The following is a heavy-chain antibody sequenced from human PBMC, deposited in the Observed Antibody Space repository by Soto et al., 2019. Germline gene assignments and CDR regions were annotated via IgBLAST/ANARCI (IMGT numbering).Heavy chain of an antibody. J-gene: IGHJ4*02. CDR3: AKSHTTSGWYVTTDY. D-gene: IGHD6-19*01. Sequence: GGSMRLSCAASGFTFGDYAMQWVRQAPGKGLEWVSAISWNSGSIDYADSVKGRFTISRDNAKNSLYLQMNSLRAEDTALYYCAKSHTTSGWYVTTDYWGQGTRVTVSS. CDR1: GFTFGDYA. CDR2: ISWNSGSI. V-gene: IGHV3-9*01.